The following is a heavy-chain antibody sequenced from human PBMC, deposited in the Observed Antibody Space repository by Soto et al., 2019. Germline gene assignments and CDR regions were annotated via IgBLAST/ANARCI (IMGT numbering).Heavy chain of an antibody. CDR2: VNHSGSN. CDR3: SGTEPSYIFDFWAQGSPDL. V-gene: IGHV4-34*01. J-gene: IGHJ2*01. CDR1: GGSFSGYC. D-gene: IGHD3-3*01. Sequence: SETLSLTCAVSGGSFSGYCWSCIRLPLGKGLEWIVNVNHSGSNTYNSSLKSRVTISVDTSSNQFSLRQAPATAADTAVYFYSGTEPSYIFDFWAQGSPDL.